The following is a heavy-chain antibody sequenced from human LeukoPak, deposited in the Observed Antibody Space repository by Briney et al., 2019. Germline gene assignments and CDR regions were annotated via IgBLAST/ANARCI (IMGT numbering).Heavy chain of an antibody. CDR1: GFTFTNYW. D-gene: IGHD1-26*01. J-gene: IGHJ3*02. V-gene: IGHV3-7*01. CDR2: IKQGGSEK. CDR3: ARAHWELSPPDAFDI. Sequence: GGSLRLSCAASGFTFTNYWMTWVRQAPGKGLQWVANIKQGGSEKYYVDSVKGRFTISRDNARNSLYLQMNSLRAEDTAVYYCARAHWELSPPDAFDIWGQGTMVTVSS.